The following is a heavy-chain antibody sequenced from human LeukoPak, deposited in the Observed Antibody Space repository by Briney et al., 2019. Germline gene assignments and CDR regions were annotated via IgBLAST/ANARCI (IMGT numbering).Heavy chain of an antibody. CDR3: ARVASYSNFCFDY. CDR2: FYYSGST. D-gene: IGHD4-11*01. Sequence: SETLSLTCTVSGGSISTYYWNWIRQPPGKGLEWIGYFYYSGSTNYNPSLKSRVTISVDTSKNQLSLKLSSVTAADTAVYYCARVASYSNFCFDYWGQGTLVTVSS. CDR1: GGSISTYY. J-gene: IGHJ4*02. V-gene: IGHV4-59*01.